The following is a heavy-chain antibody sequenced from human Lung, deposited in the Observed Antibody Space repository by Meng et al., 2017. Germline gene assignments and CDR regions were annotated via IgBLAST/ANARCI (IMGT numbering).Heavy chain of an antibody. Sequence: QVQLQQWGEGLLKPSETLSLTCLVYGGSFSGYYWSWIRQPPGKGLEWIGEIIDSGSTNYNPSLKSRVTISVDTSKNQFSLRVTSVTAADRAVYYCVRRTYSSGWYFDYWGQGTLVTVSS. CDR2: IIDSGST. D-gene: IGHD6-19*01. J-gene: IGHJ4*02. CDR3: VRRTYSSGWYFDY. V-gene: IGHV4-34*02. CDR1: GGSFSGYY.